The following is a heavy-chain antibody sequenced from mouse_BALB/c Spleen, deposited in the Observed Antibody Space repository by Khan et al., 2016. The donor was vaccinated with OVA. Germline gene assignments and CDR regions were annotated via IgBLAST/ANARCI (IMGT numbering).Heavy chain of an antibody. D-gene: IGHD1-1*01. Sequence: EVELVESGPGLVKPSQSLSLTCTVTGYSITSGYAWNWIRQFPGNKLEWMGYISYSGVTSYTPPLKSRISITRATSKDQFFLQLNSVTTEDTATYYCARGNYYGYYFDYWGQGTTLTVSA. CDR2: ISYSGVT. J-gene: IGHJ2*01. CDR1: GYSITSGYA. CDR3: ARGNYYGYYFDY. V-gene: IGHV3-2*02.